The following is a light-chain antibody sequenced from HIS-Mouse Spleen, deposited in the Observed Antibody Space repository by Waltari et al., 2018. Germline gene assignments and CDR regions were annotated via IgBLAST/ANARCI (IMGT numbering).Light chain of an antibody. CDR1: SSDVGSYNL. Sequence: QSALTQPASVSGSPGQSITISCTGTSSDVGSYNLVSWYQQHPGKAPKLMIYEGSKRASGVSNRCSGPKSGNTASLTISGLQAEDEADYYCCSYAGSSTSVVFGGGTKLTVL. J-gene: IGLJ2*01. V-gene: IGLV2-23*01. CDR3: CSYAGSSTSVV. CDR2: EGS.